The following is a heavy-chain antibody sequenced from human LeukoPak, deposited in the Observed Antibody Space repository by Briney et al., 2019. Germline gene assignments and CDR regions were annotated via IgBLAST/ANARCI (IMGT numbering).Heavy chain of an antibody. J-gene: IGHJ4*02. Sequence: PSETLSLICAVYGGSFSGYYWSWIRQPPGKGLEWIGEINHSGSTNYNPSLKSRVTISVDTSKNQFSLKLSSVTAADTAVYYCARGGLTATADYWGQGTLVTVSS. CDR1: GGSFSGYY. V-gene: IGHV4-34*01. CDR3: ARGGLTATADY. D-gene: IGHD2-21*02. CDR2: INHSGST.